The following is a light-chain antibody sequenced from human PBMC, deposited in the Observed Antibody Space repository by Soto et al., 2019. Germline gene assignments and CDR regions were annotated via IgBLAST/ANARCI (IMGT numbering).Light chain of an antibody. CDR2: GAS. CDR3: QQYGSSLTWT. V-gene: IGKV3-20*01. CDR1: QSVTGR. Sequence: EIAITQSPATPSVSPGERATPSCRASQSVTGRLAWYQQKRGQAPRLLIYGASTRATGISARFSGSGSGTDFTLTISRLEPEDFAVYYCQQYGSSLTWTFGQGTKVDIK. J-gene: IGKJ1*01.